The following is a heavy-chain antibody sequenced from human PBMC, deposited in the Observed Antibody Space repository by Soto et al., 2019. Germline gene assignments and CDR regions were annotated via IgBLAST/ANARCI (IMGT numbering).Heavy chain of an antibody. V-gene: IGHV1-58*01. CDR3: AAEVLCSSTSGYLYYFDY. CDR2: IVVGSGNT. D-gene: IGHD2-2*01. J-gene: IGHJ4*02. CDR1: GFTFTSSA. Sequence: SVKVSWKASGFTFTSSAVQWVRQARGQRLEWIGWIVVGSGNTNYAQKFQERVTITRDMSTSTAYMELSSLRSEDTAVYYCAAEVLCSSTSGYLYYFDYWGQGTLVTVSS.